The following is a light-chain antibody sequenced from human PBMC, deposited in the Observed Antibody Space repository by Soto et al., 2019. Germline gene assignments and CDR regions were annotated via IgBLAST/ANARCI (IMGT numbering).Light chain of an antibody. J-gene: IGKJ1*01. CDR3: QQSYNAPRT. Sequence: DIQMTQSPSTLSASVGDRVTITCRASQSISSWLAWYQQKPGKAPNLLIHAASILRSGVSSRFSGSGSGTDFTLTISSLQPEDFATYYCQQSYNAPRTFGQGTKVDIK. V-gene: IGKV1-39*01. CDR2: AAS. CDR1: QSISSW.